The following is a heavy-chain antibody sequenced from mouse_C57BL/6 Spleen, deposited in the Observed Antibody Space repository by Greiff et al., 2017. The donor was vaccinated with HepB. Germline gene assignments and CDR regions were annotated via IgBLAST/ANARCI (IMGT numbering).Heavy chain of an antibody. CDR3: ARNSPYDYDDAMDY. CDR1: GYTFTSYW. J-gene: IGHJ4*01. V-gene: IGHV1-61*01. CDR2: IYPSDSET. D-gene: IGHD2-4*01. Sequence: QVQLQQPGAELVRPGSSVKLSCKASGYTFTSYWMDWVKQRPGQGLEWIGNIYPSDSETHYNQKFKDKATLTVDKSSSTAYMQLSSLTSEDSAVYYCARNSPYDYDDAMDYWGQGTSVTVSS.